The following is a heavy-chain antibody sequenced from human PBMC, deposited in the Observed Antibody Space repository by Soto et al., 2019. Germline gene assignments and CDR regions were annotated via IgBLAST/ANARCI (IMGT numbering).Heavy chain of an antibody. Sequence: GSLRLSAAASGFTFSSYGMHWVRQAPGKGLEWVAVISYDGSNKYYADSVKGRFTISRDNSNNTLYLQMNSLRAEDTAVYSCAKDDPAVGWGQGTLVTVSS. J-gene: IGHJ4*02. CDR1: GFTFSSYG. V-gene: IGHV3-30*18. D-gene: IGHD2-2*01. CDR3: AKDDPAVG. CDR2: ISYDGSNK.